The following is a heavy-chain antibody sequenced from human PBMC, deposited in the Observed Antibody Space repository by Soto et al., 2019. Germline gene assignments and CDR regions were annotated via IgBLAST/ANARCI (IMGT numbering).Heavy chain of an antibody. D-gene: IGHD2-15*01. Sequence: SVKVSCKASGGTFSSYAISWVRQAPGQGLEWMGGISPIFGTANYAQKFQGRVTITADESTSTAYMELSSLRSEDTAVYYCECSSVLVAAIWFVTWGQGSLVSLSS. CDR1: GGTFSSYA. J-gene: IGHJ5*02. CDR2: ISPIFGTA. V-gene: IGHV1-69*13. CDR3: ECSSVLVAAIWFVT.